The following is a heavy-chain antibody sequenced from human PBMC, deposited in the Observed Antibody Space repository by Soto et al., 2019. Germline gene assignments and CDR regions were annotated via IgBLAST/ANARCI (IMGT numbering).Heavy chain of an antibody. Sequence: GGSLRLSCAASGFTFDDYAMHWVRQAPGKGLEWVSGISWNSGSIGYADSVKGRFTISRDNAKNSLYLQMNSLRAEDTALYYCAKDMSPVGYDFWSGYYVDYYYGMDVWGQGTTVTVSS. CDR2: ISWNSGSI. D-gene: IGHD3-3*01. J-gene: IGHJ6*02. CDR1: GFTFDDYA. V-gene: IGHV3-9*01. CDR3: AKDMSPVGYDFWSGYYVDYYYGMDV.